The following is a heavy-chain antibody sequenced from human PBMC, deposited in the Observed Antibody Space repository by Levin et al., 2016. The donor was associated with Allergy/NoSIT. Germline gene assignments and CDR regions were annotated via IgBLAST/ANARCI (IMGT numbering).Heavy chain of an antibody. V-gene: IGHV3-33*01. Sequence: GGSLRLSCAASGFTFTGHGMHWVRQAPGKGLEWVAVIWYDGSDKYYADSVKGRFTISRDNSKNILFLQMNSLRAEDTAVYYCVRWGNPKLFDLWGQGTLVTVSS. CDR3: VRWGNPKLFDL. D-gene: IGHD7-27*01. J-gene: IGHJ4*02. CDR1: GFTFTGHG. CDR2: IWYDGSDK.